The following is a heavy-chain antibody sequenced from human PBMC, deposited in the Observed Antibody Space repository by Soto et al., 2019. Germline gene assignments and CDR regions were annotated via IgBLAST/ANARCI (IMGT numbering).Heavy chain of an antibody. V-gene: IGHV4-4*08. CDR1: GASISTYY. CDR2: LYSSGNT. J-gene: IGHJ6*02. CDR3: ARGSSEGGLDV. Sequence: QMQLQESGPGVVKPSETLSLTCTVSGASISTYYWTWIRQAPGKGLEWLGYLYSSGNTNYNPSLKSRGTMSVATAKNPIYLTLTSATAAATAVYFCARGSSEGGLDVWGQGTTVAVSS. D-gene: IGHD3-10*01.